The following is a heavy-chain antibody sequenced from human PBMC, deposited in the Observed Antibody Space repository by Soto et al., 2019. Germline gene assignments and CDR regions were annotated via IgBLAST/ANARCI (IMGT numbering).Heavy chain of an antibody. D-gene: IGHD4-17*01. V-gene: IGHV3-64*07. J-gene: IGHJ4*02. Sequence: VHLVESGGGLVQPGGSLKLSCAVSGFTFSHYTMHWFRQAPGRRLEYVSAISSDGGTTYYADSVRGRFTISRDNSKNTLYLQMGSLRSEDTGLYHCARAEAVTIGFTIHYFFDFWGRGTLVTVSS. CDR3: ARAEAVTIGFTIHYFFDF. CDR2: ISSDGGTT. CDR1: GFTFSHYT.